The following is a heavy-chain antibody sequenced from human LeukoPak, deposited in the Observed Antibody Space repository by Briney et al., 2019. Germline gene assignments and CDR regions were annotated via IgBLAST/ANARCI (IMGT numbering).Heavy chain of an antibody. CDR1: GFTFSSYA. Sequence: GRSLRLSCAASGFTFSSYAMHWVRQAPGKGLEWVAVISYDGSNKYYADSVKGRFTISRDNSKNTLYLQMNSLRAEDTAVYYCAREIGWSTTRLDYWGQGTLVTVSS. CDR3: AREIGWSTTRLDY. D-gene: IGHD2-15*01. J-gene: IGHJ4*02. V-gene: IGHV3-30-3*01. CDR2: ISYDGSNK.